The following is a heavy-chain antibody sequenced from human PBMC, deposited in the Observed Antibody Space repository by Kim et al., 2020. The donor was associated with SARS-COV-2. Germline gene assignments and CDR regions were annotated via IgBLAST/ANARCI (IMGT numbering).Heavy chain of an antibody. CDR1: GFTFSDYY. V-gene: IGHV3-11*06. CDR2: ISSSSSYT. D-gene: IGHD2-2*01. CDR3: ARLKDIVVVPAAIDY. Sequence: GGSLRLSCAASGFTFSDYYMSWIRQAPGKGLEWVSYISSSSSYTNYADSVKGRFTISRDNAKNSLYLQMNSLRAEDTAVYYCARLKDIVVVPAAIDYWGQGTLVTASS. J-gene: IGHJ4*02.